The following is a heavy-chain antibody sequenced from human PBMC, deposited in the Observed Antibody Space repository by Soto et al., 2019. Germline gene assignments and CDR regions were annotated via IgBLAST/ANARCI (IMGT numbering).Heavy chain of an antibody. D-gene: IGHD6-13*01. Sequence: ASVKVSCKASGYTFTSYGISWLRQAPGQGLEWMGWISAYNGNTNYAQKLQGRVTMTTDTSTSTAYMELRSLRSDDTAVYYCARDWRAAAKDGATHDYWGQGTLVTVSS. CDR1: GYTFTSYG. V-gene: IGHV1-18*01. CDR2: ISAYNGNT. CDR3: ARDWRAAAKDGATHDY. J-gene: IGHJ4*02.